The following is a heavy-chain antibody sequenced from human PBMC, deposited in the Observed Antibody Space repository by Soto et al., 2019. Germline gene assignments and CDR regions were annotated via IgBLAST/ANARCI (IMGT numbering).Heavy chain of an antibody. J-gene: IGHJ6*02. Sequence: ASAKVSCKASGYTFSVYHMHWVRQAPGQGLEWMGWVHPNSGGTNYAQSFEGRVTMTRDTSINTAYMELSRLTSDDTAVYYCAKEIQRGIYVWGQGTTVTVSS. CDR2: VHPNSGGT. CDR1: GYTFSVYH. CDR3: AKEIQRGIYV. V-gene: IGHV1-2*02.